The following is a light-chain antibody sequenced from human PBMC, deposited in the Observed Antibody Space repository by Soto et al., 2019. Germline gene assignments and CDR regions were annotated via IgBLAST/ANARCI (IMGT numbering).Light chain of an antibody. V-gene: IGKV1-12*01. J-gene: IGKJ1*01. CDR1: QDISSW. Sequence: DIQMTQSPSSVSASVGDRVTITCQASQDISSWLAWYQQRPGKAPNLLIYAASSLQSGVPSRFSGSGSGTDFTLTISSLQPEDFATYYCQQSYSTPRTFGQGTKVDIK. CDR3: QQSYSTPRT. CDR2: AAS.